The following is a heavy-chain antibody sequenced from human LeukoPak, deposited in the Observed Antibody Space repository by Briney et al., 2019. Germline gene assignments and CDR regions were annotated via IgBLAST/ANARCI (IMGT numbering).Heavy chain of an antibody. CDR3: ARDRSRVRGVIITPQTPEMNYYGMDV. Sequence: SETLSLTCTVSGGSISSSTYYWGWIRQPPGKGLEWIGSIYYSGSTYYNPSLKSRVTISVDTSKNQFSLKLSSVTAADTAVYYCARDRSRVRGVIITPQTPEMNYYGMDVWGQGTTVTVSS. J-gene: IGHJ6*02. CDR1: GGSISSSTYY. D-gene: IGHD3-10*01. V-gene: IGHV4-39*07. CDR2: IYYSGST.